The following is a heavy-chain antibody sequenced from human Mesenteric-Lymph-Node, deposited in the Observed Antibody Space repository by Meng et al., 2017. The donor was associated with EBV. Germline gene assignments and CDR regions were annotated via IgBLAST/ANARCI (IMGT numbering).Heavy chain of an antibody. D-gene: IGHD4-17*01. CDR3: ARAPLYGDNDWFDP. CDR1: GGSISSSYW. CDR2: IYHSGST. V-gene: IGHV4-4*03. Sequence: VQRQEAGPGRVKPPGPLSLTCAVSGGSISSSYWWIWVRQPPGKGLEWIGEIYHSGSTNYNPSLKSRVTISLDKSKNQFSLKLSSVTAADTAVYYCARAPLYGDNDWFDPWGQGTLVTVSS. J-gene: IGHJ5*02.